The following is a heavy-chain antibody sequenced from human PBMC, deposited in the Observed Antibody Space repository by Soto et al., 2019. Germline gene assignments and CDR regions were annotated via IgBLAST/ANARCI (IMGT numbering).Heavy chain of an antibody. CDR1: GGSFSGYY. J-gene: IGHJ4*02. D-gene: IGHD5-12*01. Sequence: SETLSLTCAVYGGSFSGYYWSWIRQPPWKGLEWIGEINHSGSTNYNPSLKSRVTISVDTSKNQFSLKLSSVTAADTAVYYCARGMGIVATTHRGGIDYWGQGTLVTVS. V-gene: IGHV4-34*01. CDR2: INHSGST. CDR3: ARGMGIVATTHRGGIDY.